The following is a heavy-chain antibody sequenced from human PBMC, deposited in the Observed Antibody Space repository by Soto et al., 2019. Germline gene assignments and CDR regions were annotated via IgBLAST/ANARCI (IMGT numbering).Heavy chain of an antibody. V-gene: IGHV4-59*07. CDR3: ARFGKLGAAQYTPLDS. J-gene: IGHJ4*02. CDR1: GGSISSHF. D-gene: IGHD3-10*01. Sequence: QVHLQESGPGLVTPSDTLSLTCTVSGGSISSHFWSWIRQPPGKGLEWIGYIYYRGITKYDPSLKSRVTISIDTSKTQLSLKQSAITAADTAVYYCARFGKLGAAQYTPLDSWGQGTLVTVSS. CDR2: IYYRGIT.